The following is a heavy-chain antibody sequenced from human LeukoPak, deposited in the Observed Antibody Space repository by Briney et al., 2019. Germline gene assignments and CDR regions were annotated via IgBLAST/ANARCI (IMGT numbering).Heavy chain of an antibody. D-gene: IGHD6-19*01. J-gene: IGHJ4*02. CDR1: AFTFSTYN. CDR2: LSYDGSNE. CDR3: AREFTTGWYDY. V-gene: IGHV3-30-3*01. Sequence: SGGSLRLSCAASAFTFSTYNIHWVRQAPSKGLEWVAVLSYDGSNEYYTDSVKGRFTISRDNSKDTVYLQMNSLRAEDTALYYCAREFTTGWYDYWGQGTLVTVSS.